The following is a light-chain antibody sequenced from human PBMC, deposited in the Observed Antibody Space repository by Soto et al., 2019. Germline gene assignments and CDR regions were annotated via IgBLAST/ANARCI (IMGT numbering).Light chain of an antibody. Sequence: AIQMTQAPSSLSASVGDRVTITCRASQDIRNDLGWYQQKPGKAPKVLIYAASSLQSGVPSRFSGSGSGTDFTLTISSLQPEDVAAYYCQKYNSAPLTLGGGTKVDIK. CDR3: QKYNSAPLT. V-gene: IGKV1-6*02. CDR2: AAS. J-gene: IGKJ4*01. CDR1: QDIRND.